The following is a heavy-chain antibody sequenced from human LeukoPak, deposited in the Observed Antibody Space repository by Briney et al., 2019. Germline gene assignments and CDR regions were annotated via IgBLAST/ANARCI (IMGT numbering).Heavy chain of an antibody. J-gene: IGHJ6*02. D-gene: IGHD3-10*01. V-gene: IGHV1-2*02. CDR2: INPKSGDT. Sequence: ASVKVSCKASGYTFTSYYMHWVRQAPGQGLEWMGWINPKSGDTKYGQKFQGRVSMTRDMSVSTAYMELSSLTSDDTAVYYCASAPYGSGSYSLYYYGMDVWGQGTTVTVSS. CDR1: GYTFTSYY. CDR3: ASAPYGSGSYSLYYYGMDV.